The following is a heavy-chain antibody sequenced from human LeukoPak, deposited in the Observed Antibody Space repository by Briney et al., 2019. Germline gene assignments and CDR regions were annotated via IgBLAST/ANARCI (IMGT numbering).Heavy chain of an antibody. D-gene: IGHD3-22*01. Sequence: GGSLRLSCAASGFTFSSYAMSWVRQAPGKGLEWVSVISGSGGSTYYADSVKGRFTISRDNSKNTLYLQMNSLRAEDTAVYYCAKDHPITMIVVVITDDDYWGQGTLVTVSS. V-gene: IGHV3-23*01. CDR2: ISGSGGST. J-gene: IGHJ4*02. CDR3: AKDHPITMIVVVITDDDY. CDR1: GFTFSSYA.